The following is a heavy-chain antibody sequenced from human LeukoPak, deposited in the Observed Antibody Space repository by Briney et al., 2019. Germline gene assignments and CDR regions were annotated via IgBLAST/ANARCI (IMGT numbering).Heavy chain of an antibody. D-gene: IGHD1-26*01. CDR3: AGGILGVHAY. Sequence: SETLSLTCAVSGYSISSGYYWGWIRPPAGKGLEWIGNINHSGSTYYNPSLKSRVTISVDTSKNQFSLNLSSVTAADTAVNYCAGGILGVHAYWGQGTLVTVSS. CDR2: INHSGST. V-gene: IGHV4-38-2*01. J-gene: IGHJ4*02. CDR1: GYSISSGYY.